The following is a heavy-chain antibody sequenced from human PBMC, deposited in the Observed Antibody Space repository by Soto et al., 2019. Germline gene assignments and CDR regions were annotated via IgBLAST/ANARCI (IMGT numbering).Heavy chain of an antibody. CDR3: ARGLIVWFGELSRRGGYYYYMDV. CDR1: VGSSVGT. J-gene: IGHJ6*03. D-gene: IGHD3-10*01. Sequence: QVQLQQWGAGLLKPWRPLSLPSPFLVGSSVGTSGPGSARPQGRGFEGIGEINDTGNINYNPSLKSRVTIFIDTPKKQISLKLSSVTAADTAVYYCARGLIVWFGELSRRGGYYYYMDVWGKGTTVTVSS. CDR2: INDTGNI. V-gene: IGHV4-34*01.